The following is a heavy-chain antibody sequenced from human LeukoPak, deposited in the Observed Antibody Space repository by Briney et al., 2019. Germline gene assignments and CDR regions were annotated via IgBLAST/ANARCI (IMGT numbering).Heavy chain of an antibody. CDR1: GGSVSSGSYY. J-gene: IGHJ4*02. D-gene: IGHD3-10*01. CDR3: ARSSNTYFGSGSYFPPLFDS. V-gene: IGHV4-61*01. Sequence: PSETPSLTCTVSGGSVSSGSYYWSWIRQPPGKGLEWIGYIYYSGSTNYNPSLKSRVTISVDPSKNQFSLKLSSVTAADTAVFHCARSSNTYFGSGSYFPPLFDSWGQGTLVTVSS. CDR2: IYYSGST.